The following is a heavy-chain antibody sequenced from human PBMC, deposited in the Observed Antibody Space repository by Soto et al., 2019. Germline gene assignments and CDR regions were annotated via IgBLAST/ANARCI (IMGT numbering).Heavy chain of an antibody. V-gene: IGHV1-69*02. D-gene: IGHD5-18*01. CDR2: IIPILGIA. J-gene: IGHJ4*02. CDR1: GGTFSSYT. CDR3: ARLVDTAGFDY. Sequence: QVQLVQSGAEVKKPGSSVKVSCKASGGTFSSYTISWVRQAPGQGLEWMGRIIPILGIANYAQKFQGRVTINAGKSTSTAYMELSSLRSEDTAVYYCARLVDTAGFDYWGQGTLVTVSS.